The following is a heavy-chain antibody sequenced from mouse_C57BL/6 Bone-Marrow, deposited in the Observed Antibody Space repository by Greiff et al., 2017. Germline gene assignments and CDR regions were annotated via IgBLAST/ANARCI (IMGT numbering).Heavy chain of an antibody. D-gene: IGHD2-4*01. Sequence: EVKLLESGAELVRPGASVKLSCTASGFNITDDYMHWVKLRPEQGLALIGWIDPENGDTEYASKFQGKATITADTSSNTAYLQLSSLTSEDTAVYYSTTDYDYGYFDVWGTGNTVTVSS. V-gene: IGHV14-4*01. CDR2: IDPENGDT. J-gene: IGHJ1*03. CDR3: TTDYDYGYFDV. CDR1: GFNITDDY.